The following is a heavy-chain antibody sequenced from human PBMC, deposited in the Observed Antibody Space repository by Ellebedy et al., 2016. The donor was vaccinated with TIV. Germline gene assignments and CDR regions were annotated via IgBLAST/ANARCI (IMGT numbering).Heavy chain of an antibody. CDR3: ARGDYYDSVGKGWNAFDI. CDR1: GFTFSDYY. Sequence: GGSLRLXXAASGFTFSDYYMSWIRQAPGKGLEWVSYISSSSSTIYYADSVKGRFTISRDNSKNTLYLQMNSLRAEDTAVYYCARGDYYDSVGKGWNAFDIWGQGTMVTVSS. D-gene: IGHD3-22*01. CDR2: ISSSSSTI. V-gene: IGHV3-11*01. J-gene: IGHJ3*02.